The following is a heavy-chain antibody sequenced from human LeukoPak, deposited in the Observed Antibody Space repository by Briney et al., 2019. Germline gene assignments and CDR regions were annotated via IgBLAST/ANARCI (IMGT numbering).Heavy chain of an antibody. CDR1: GFTFSNYW. J-gene: IGHJ4*02. Sequence: GGSLRLSCAASGFTFSNYWMGWVRQAPGKGLEWVSVIYSGGSTYYADSVKGRFTISRDNSKNTLYLQMNSLRAEDTAVYYCARDDSTGDDYWGQGTLVTVSS. D-gene: IGHD7-27*01. CDR3: ARDDSTGDDY. CDR2: IYSGGST. V-gene: IGHV3-53*01.